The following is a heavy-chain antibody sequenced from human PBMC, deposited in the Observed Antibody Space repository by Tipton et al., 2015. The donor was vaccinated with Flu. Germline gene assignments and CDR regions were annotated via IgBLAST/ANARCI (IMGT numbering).Heavy chain of an antibody. CDR1: GDSVSTNSGA. J-gene: IGHJ6*02. V-gene: IGHV6-1*01. Sequence: GLVKPSQTLSLTCAISGDSVSTNSGAWNWIRQSPSRGLEWLGRTYYRSKWYNDYAVSVTSRITINPDTSKNQLSLQLNSVTPEDTAVYFCARETGHSDNFYYYGMDVWGRGTTVTVSS. CDR2: TYYRSKWYN. D-gene: IGHD5-12*01. CDR3: ARETGHSDNFYYYGMDV.